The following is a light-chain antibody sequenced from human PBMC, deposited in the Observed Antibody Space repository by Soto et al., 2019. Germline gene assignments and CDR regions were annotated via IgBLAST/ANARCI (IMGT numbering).Light chain of an antibody. CDR1: QGVSSH. CDR3: QQLESYPST. CDR2: EVS. Sequence: TQMTQFPSSRTASVAARLTITCRASQGVSSHLAWHQQRPGKAPKLLIYEVSTLQSGVPSRFSGSGSGTDFTLTISSLQPEDFATYYCQQLESYPSTFGGGTKVDIK. V-gene: IGKV1-9*01. J-gene: IGKJ4*01.